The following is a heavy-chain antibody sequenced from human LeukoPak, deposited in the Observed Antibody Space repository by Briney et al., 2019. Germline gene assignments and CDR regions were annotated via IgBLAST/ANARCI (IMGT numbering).Heavy chain of an antibody. V-gene: IGHV4-4*07. Sequence: PSETLSLTCTVSGGSISSYYWSWLRQPAPKGLEWIGRIYTSGSTNYNPSLKSRVTISVDKSTNQFSLKLSSVTAADTAVYYCARDPGSSYFDYWGQGTLVTVSS. CDR2: IYTSGST. J-gene: IGHJ4*02. CDR3: ARDPGSSYFDY. D-gene: IGHD1-26*01. CDR1: GGSISSYY.